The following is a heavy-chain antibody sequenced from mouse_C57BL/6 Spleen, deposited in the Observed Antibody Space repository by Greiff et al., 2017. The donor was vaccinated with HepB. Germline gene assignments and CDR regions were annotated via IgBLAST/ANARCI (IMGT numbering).Heavy chain of an antibody. CDR1: GYTFTSYW. D-gene: IGHD1-1*01. CDR3: ARFSYYYGSSPWYFDV. CDR2: IYPGSGST. Sequence: QVQLQQPGAELVKPGASVKMSCKASGYTFTSYWITWVKQRPGQGLEWIGDIYPGSGSTNYNEKFKSKATLTVDTSSSTAYMQLSSLTSEDSAVYYCARFSYYYGSSPWYFDVWGTGTTVTVSS. V-gene: IGHV1-55*01. J-gene: IGHJ1*03.